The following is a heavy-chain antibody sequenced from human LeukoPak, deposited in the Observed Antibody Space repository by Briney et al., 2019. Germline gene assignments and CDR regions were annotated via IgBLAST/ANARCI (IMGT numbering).Heavy chain of an antibody. CDR3: ASAYGDYVVQADYFDY. V-gene: IGHV3-53*01. CDR1: GGSISSSSYY. J-gene: IGHJ4*02. CDR2: IYSGGST. Sequence: PSETLSLTCTVSGGSISSSSYYWGWIRQPPGKGLEWVSVIYSGGSTYYADSVKGRFTISRHNSKNTLYLQMNSLRAEDTAVYYCASAYGDYVVQADYFDYWGQGTLVTVSS. D-gene: IGHD4-17*01.